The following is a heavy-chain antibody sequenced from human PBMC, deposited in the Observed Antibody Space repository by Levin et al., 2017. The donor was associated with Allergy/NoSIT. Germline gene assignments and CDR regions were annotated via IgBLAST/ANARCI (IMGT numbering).Heavy chain of an antibody. V-gene: IGHV3-23*01. Sequence: GESLKISCAASGLTFSSYAMSWVRQAPGKGLEWVSTIRHDGVSTTYADSEKGRFTISRDNSGDMLHLQMNSLRAEDTAVYYCAKVTIYLWWLPDNRVSFYYWGQGTLVTVSS. CDR2: IRHDGVST. CDR3: AKVTIYLWWLPDNRVSFYY. CDR1: GLTFSSYA. D-gene: IGHD4/OR15-4a*01. J-gene: IGHJ4*02.